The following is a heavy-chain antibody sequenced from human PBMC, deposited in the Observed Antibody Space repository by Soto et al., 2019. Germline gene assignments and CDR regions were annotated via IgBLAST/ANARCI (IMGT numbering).Heavy chain of an antibody. Sequence: EVQLVESGGGLVKSGGSLRLSCAASGFTFSSYTMNWVRQAPGKGLEWVASISSFSTYTYYGDSVRGRFTISRDNAKDSLYLQVNTLRAEDTAVYYCARDWGVSGSSELEYWGQGTLVTVSS. CDR2: ISSFSTYT. CDR3: ARDWGVSGSSELEY. D-gene: IGHD3-10*01. J-gene: IGHJ4*02. CDR1: GFTFSSYT. V-gene: IGHV3-21*02.